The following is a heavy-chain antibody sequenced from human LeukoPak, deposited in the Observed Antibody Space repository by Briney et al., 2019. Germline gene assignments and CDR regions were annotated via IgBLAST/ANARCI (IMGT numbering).Heavy chain of an antibody. J-gene: IGHJ4*02. CDR2: IYYSGST. CDR1: GGSISSYY. V-gene: IGHV4-59*01. D-gene: IGHD3-10*01. Sequence: PSETLSLTCTVSGGSISSYYWSWIRQPPGKGLEWIGYIYYSGSTNYNPSLKSRVTISVDTSKTQFSLKLSSVTAADTAVYYCARGGTYYGSGSYYNAPPDYWGQGTLVTVSS. CDR3: ARGGTYYGSGSYYNAPPDY.